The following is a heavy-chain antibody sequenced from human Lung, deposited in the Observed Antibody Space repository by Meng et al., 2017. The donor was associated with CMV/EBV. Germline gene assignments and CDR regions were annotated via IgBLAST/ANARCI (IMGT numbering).Heavy chain of an antibody. CDR2: ISHSGRT. D-gene: IGHD1-1*01. CDR3: ARGRTDCAS. J-gene: IGHJ4*02. CDR1: SGSLTDYF. Sequence: SETLSLTCAVYSGSLTDYFWSWIRQSPEKGLEWIGDISHSGRTNYNPSLKSRVTISVDTSSNQFFLKVTSVTAADTAVYYCARGRTDCASWGQGTLVNVSS. V-gene: IGHV4-34*01.